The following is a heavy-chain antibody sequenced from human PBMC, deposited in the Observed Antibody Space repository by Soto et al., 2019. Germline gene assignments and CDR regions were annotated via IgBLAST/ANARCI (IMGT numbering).Heavy chain of an antibody. CDR2: IYYSGST. Sequence: SETLSLTCTVSGGSISSYYWSWIRQPPGKGLEWIGYIYYSGSTNYNPSLKSRVTISVDTSKNQFSLKLSSVTAADTAVYYCTRSITRFLEWLFDYWGQGTLVTVSS. CDR1: GGSISSYY. D-gene: IGHD3-3*01. V-gene: IGHV4-59*01. J-gene: IGHJ4*02. CDR3: TRSITRFLEWLFDY.